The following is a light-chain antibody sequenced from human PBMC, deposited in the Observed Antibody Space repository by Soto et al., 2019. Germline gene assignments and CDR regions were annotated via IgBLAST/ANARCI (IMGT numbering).Light chain of an antibody. CDR1: QGISSY. Sequence: DIQLTQSPSFLSASVGDRVTITCRASQGISSYLAWYQQKPGKAPKLLISAASTLQSGVPSRFSGSGSGTEFTLTISSLQPEDFATYDSQQLNSYPLTFGGGTKVEIK. J-gene: IGKJ4*01. V-gene: IGKV1-9*01. CDR3: QQLNSYPLT. CDR2: AAS.